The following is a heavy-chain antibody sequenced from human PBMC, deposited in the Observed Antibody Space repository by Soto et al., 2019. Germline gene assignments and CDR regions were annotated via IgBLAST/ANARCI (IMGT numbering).Heavy chain of an antibody. J-gene: IGHJ6*02. CDR2: INPNSGGT. CDR3: ARVASNDLYYYYGMDV. D-gene: IGHD2-8*01. CDR1: GYTFIGYY. Sequence: ASVKVSCKASGYTFIGYYIHWVLQAPGQGLEWMGWINPNSGGTNYAQKFQGWVTMTRDTSISTAYMELSRLTSDDTAVYYCARVASNDLYYYYGMDVWGQGTTVIGSS. V-gene: IGHV1-2*04.